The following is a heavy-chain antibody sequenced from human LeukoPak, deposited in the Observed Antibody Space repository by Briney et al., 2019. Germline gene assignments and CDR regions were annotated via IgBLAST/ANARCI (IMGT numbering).Heavy chain of an antibody. CDR2: INHSGST. Sequence: SETLSLTCAVYGGSFSGYYWSWIRQPPGKGLEWIGEINHSGSTNYNPSLKSRVTISVDTSKNQFSLKLSSVTAADTAVHYCASGYYYDSSGYQTLSFDYWGQGTLVTVSS. CDR3: ASGYYYDSSGYQTLSFDY. J-gene: IGHJ4*02. V-gene: IGHV4-34*01. D-gene: IGHD3-22*01. CDR1: GGSFSGYY.